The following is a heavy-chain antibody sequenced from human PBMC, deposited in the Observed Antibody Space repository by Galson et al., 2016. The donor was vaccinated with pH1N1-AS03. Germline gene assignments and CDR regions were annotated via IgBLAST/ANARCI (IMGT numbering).Heavy chain of an antibody. Sequence: LSLTCNVSGGSFSTYSWSWIRQPAGKGLEWFGRIYASGSSNYNPPLKSRVTMSLDKSKNQFSLKLSSVTAADTAVYYCARGYCSTMSCQWGFDFWGQGTLVTVSS. V-gene: IGHV4-4*07. CDR1: GGSFSTYS. J-gene: IGHJ4*02. D-gene: IGHD2-2*01. CDR2: IYASGSS. CDR3: ARGYCSTMSCQWGFDF.